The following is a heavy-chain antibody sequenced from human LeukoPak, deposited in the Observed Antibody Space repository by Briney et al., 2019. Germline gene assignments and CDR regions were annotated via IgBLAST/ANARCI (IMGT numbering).Heavy chain of an antibody. J-gene: IGHJ4*02. V-gene: IGHV1-46*01. D-gene: IGHD1-26*01. CDR2: INPSGGST. CDR3: ARDPAHANSGSLDY. Sequence: ASVKVSCKESGYIFTSYYMHWVRQAPGQGLEWMGIINPSGGSTNYAQKFQGRVTMTRDTSTSTVYMELSSLRSEDTAVYYCARDPAHANSGSLDYWGQGTLVTVSS. CDR1: GYIFTSYY.